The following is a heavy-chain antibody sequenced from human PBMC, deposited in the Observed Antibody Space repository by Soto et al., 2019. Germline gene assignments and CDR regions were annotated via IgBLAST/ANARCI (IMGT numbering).Heavy chain of an antibody. CDR1: GGSISSGDYY. V-gene: IGHV4-30-4*08. J-gene: IGHJ3*02. CDR3: ARQRYYDSSAYYPGRAFDI. Sequence: QVQLQESGPGLVKPSQTLSLTCTVSGGSISSGDYYWNWIRHLPGKGLEWIGYIYSSGSTYYNPSHKSRVTISVDTSKNQFSLKLSSLTAADTAVYYCARQRYYDSSAYYPGRAFDIWGQGTMVTVSS. CDR2: IYSSGST. D-gene: IGHD3-22*01.